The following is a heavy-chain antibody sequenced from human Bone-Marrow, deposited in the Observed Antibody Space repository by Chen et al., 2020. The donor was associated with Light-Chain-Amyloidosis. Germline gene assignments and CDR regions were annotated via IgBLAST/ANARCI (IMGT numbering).Heavy chain of an antibody. CDR2: INPDTGGT. D-gene: IGHD3-10*01. J-gene: IGHJ6*02. V-gene: IGHV1-2*04. Sequence: QVQMVQPGAEVKEPGASIEASCQTSGYTFTDIYIHWVRQAPGQGLECMAWINPDTGGTRYAQKVQGWITVTRETATRTVYMELSRLRSGDTAVYYCAKDSEIRGLIYAMNVWGQGTTVNVSS. CDR1: GYTFTDIY. CDR3: AKDSEIRGLIYAMNV.